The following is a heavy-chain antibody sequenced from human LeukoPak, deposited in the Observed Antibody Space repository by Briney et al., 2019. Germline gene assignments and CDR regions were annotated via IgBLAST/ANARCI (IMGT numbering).Heavy chain of an antibody. CDR1: GGSFSGYY. V-gene: IGHV4-34*01. CDR3: ATSYCGGDCYSRTGDY. Sequence: SETLSLTCAVYGGSFSGYYWSWIRQPPGKGLEWIGEINHSGSTNYNPSLKSRVTISVDTSKNQFSQKLSSVTAADTAVYYCATSYCGGDCYSRTGDYWGQGTLVTVSS. D-gene: IGHD2-21*02. CDR2: INHSGST. J-gene: IGHJ4*02.